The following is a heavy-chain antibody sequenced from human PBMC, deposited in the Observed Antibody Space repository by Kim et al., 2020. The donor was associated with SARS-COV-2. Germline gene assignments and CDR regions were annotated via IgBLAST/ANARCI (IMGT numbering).Heavy chain of an antibody. J-gene: IGHJ3*02. Sequence: YYADSVKGRFTISRDNAKNTLYLQMSSLRVDDTAVYYCAKDSSAWGDGFDIWGQGTMVTVSS. D-gene: IGHD6-19*01. CDR3: AKDSSAWGDGFDI. V-gene: IGHV3-53*01.